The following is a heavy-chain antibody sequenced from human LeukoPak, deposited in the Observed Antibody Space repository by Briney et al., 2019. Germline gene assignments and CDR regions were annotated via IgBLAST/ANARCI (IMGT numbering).Heavy chain of an antibody. CDR1: GFTFDDYA. V-gene: IGHV3-9*01. Sequence: PGGSLRLSCAASGFTFDDYAMHWVRQAPGKGLEWVSGISWNSGSIGYADSVKGRFTISRDNAKNSLYLQMNSLRAEDTAVYYCARGDYAYYGMDVWGQGTTVTVSS. CDR2: ISWNSGSI. J-gene: IGHJ6*02. CDR3: ARGDYAYYGMDV.